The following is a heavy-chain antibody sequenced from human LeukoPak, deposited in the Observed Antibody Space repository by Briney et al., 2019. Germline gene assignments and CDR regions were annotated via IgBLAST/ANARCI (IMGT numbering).Heavy chain of an antibody. CDR3: ARDSGNRYSGSYDY. CDR1: GGSISSSSYY. V-gene: IGHV4-39*07. CDR2: IYYSGST. Sequence: SETLSLTCTVSGGSISSSSYYWGWIRQPPGKGLEWIGSIYYSGSTYYNPSLESRVTISVDTSKNQFSLKLSSVTAADTAVYYCARDSGNRYSGSYDYWGQGTLVTVSS. J-gene: IGHJ4*02. D-gene: IGHD1-26*01.